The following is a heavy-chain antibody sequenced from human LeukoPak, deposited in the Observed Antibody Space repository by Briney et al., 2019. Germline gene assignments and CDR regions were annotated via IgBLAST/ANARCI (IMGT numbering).Heavy chain of an antibody. CDR3: AILAVAGSFDY. CDR2: INPSGGST. CDR1: GYTFTSYY. Sequence: ASVKVSCKASGYTFTSYYVHWVRQAPGQGLERMGIINPSGGSTSYAQKFQGRVTMTRDTSTSTVYMELSSLRSEDTAVYYCAILAVAGSFDYWGQGTLVTVSS. J-gene: IGHJ4*02. D-gene: IGHD6-19*01. V-gene: IGHV1-46*01.